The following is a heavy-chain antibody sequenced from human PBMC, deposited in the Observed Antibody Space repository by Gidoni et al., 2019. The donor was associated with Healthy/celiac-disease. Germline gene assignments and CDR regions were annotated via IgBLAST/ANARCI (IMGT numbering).Heavy chain of an antibody. V-gene: IGHV3-7*01. D-gene: IGHD3-10*01. Sequence: EVQLVESGGGLVQPGGSLRLSCAASGLPFSGYWMSWVRQAPGKGLEWVANIKQDGSEKYYVDSVKGRFTISRDNAKNSLYLQMNSLRAEDTAVYYCARERRGGYGSGSYYNGWGQGTLVTVSS. CDR3: ARERRGGYGSGSYYNG. CDR2: IKQDGSEK. J-gene: IGHJ4*02. CDR1: GLPFSGYW.